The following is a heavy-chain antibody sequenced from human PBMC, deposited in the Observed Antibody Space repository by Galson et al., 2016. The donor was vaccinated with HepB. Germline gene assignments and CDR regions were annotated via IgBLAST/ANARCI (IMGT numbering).Heavy chain of an antibody. CDR1: GFTVSNNY. D-gene: IGHD3-10*01. V-gene: IGHV3-66*01. Sequence: SLRLSCAASGFTVSNNYMSWVRQAPGKGLEWVSVIYSGGATKYADSVKGRFTISRDDSKNTLYLQMDNLRAEDTALYYCASAPSRGVWGQGTTVTASS. J-gene: IGHJ6*02. CDR3: ASAPSRGV. CDR2: IYSGGAT.